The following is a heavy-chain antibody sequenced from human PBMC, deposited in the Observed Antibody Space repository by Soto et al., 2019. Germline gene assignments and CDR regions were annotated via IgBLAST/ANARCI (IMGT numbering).Heavy chain of an antibody. CDR1: GGSFSGYY. J-gene: IGHJ4*02. Sequence: SATLSLTCAVYGGSFSGYYWSWIRQPPGKGLEWIGEINHSGSTNYNPSLKSRVTISVDTSKNQFSLKLSSVTAADTAVYYCARGMPYDYIWGSYPKEMYYFDYWGQGTLVTVSS. D-gene: IGHD3-16*02. CDR2: INHSGST. CDR3: ARGMPYDYIWGSYPKEMYYFDY. V-gene: IGHV4-34*01.